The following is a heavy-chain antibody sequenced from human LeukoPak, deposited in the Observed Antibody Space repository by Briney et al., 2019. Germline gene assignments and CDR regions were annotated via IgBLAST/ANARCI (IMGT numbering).Heavy chain of an antibody. D-gene: IGHD2-15*01. CDR1: GFTFSSYA. V-gene: IGHV3-23*01. Sequence: GGSLRLSCAASGFTFSSYAMSWVRQAPGKGLEWVSAISGSGGSTYYADSVKGRFTISRDNSKNTLYLQMNSLRAEDTAVYYCAKGRYCSGGSCYSLSQLLAESDVWGKGTTVTVSS. J-gene: IGHJ6*04. CDR3: AKGRYCSGGSCYSLSQLLAESDV. CDR2: ISGSGGST.